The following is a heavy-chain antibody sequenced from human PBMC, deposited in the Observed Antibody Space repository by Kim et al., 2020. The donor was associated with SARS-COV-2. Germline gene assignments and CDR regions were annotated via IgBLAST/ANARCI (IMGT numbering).Heavy chain of an antibody. Sequence: GGSLRLSCAASGFTFSTYDMHWVRQTTGKGLEWVAGIGTADDTYYPGSVKGRFTISRENAKNSLYLQMNSLRAGDSAVYYCARGNNYENSRYAFDIWGQGTMVTVSS. J-gene: IGHJ3*02. CDR1: GFTFSTYD. CDR3: ARGNNYENSRYAFDI. CDR2: IGTADDT. D-gene: IGHD3-22*01. V-gene: IGHV3-13*04.